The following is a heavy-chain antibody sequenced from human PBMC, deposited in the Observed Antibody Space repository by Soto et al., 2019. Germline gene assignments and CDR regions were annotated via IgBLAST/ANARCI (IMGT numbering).Heavy chain of an antibody. J-gene: IGHJ3*02. V-gene: IGHV1-3*01. CDR2: INAGNGNT. Sequence: QVQLVQSGAEVKKPGASVKVYCKASGYTFTSYAMHWVRQAPGQRLEWMGWINAGNGNTKYSQKFQGRVTITRDTSASTAYMELSSLRSEDTAVYYCARDRVAVAGTGDAFDIWGQGTMVTVSS. CDR3: ARDRVAVAGTGDAFDI. CDR1: GYTFTSYA. D-gene: IGHD6-19*01.